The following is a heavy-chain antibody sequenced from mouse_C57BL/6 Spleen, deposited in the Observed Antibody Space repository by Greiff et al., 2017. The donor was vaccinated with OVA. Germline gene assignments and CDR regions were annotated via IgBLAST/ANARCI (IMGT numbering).Heavy chain of an antibody. CDR3: ARNWDEYYFDY. V-gene: IGHV2-2*01. Sequence: VMLVESGPGLVQPSQSLSITCTVSGFSLTSYGVHWVRQSPGKGLEWLGVIWSGGSTDYNAAFISRLSISKDNSKSQVFFKMNSLQADDTAIYYCARNWDEYYFDYWGQGTTLTVSS. D-gene: IGHD4-1*01. CDR1: GFSLTSYG. CDR2: IWSGGST. J-gene: IGHJ2*01.